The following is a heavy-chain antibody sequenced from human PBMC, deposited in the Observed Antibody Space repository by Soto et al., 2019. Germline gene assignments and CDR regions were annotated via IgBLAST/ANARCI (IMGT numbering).Heavy chain of an antibody. CDR3: ARGNLSFDFDS. Sequence: QIQLVESGGDVVQPGTSLRLSCAASGFNFGFFGMHWVRQAPGKGLEWVAFISGDGINTQYVDSVRGRFTLSRDYSRKTMYLQMDSLRDEDTALYYCARGNLSFDFDSWGLGTLVTVSS. J-gene: IGHJ4*02. CDR2: ISGDGINT. CDR1: GFNFGFFG. V-gene: IGHV3-30*03. D-gene: IGHD1-26*01.